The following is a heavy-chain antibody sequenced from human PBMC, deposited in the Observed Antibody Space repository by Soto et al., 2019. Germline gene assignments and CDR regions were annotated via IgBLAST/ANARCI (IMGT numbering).Heavy chain of an antibody. CDR3: ARHTHPGSSAYGIDY. D-gene: IGHD6-6*01. CDR1: GYTFTSYW. J-gene: IGHJ4*02. Sequence: GESLKISCKASGYTFTSYWVAWVRQMPGKGLEWMGIIYPGDSDTRYSPSFQGQVSISVDKSISTAYLQWSSLKSSDTAIYCCARHTHPGSSAYGIDYWGQGTLVTVSS. V-gene: IGHV5-51*01. CDR2: IYPGDSDT.